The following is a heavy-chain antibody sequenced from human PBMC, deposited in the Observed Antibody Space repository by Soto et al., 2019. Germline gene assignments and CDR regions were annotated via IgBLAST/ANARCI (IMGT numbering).Heavy chain of an antibody. CDR2: IYYSGST. CDR1: GGSISSGDYY. CDR3: ARWWSGSRQGFDP. J-gene: IGHJ5*02. V-gene: IGHV4-31*03. D-gene: IGHD3-3*01. Sequence: SETLSLTCTVSGGSISSGDYYWSWIRQHPGKGLEWIGYIYYSGSTYYSPSLKSRVTISVDTSKNQFSLKLSSVTAADTAVYYCARWWSGSRQGFDPWGQGTLVTVSS.